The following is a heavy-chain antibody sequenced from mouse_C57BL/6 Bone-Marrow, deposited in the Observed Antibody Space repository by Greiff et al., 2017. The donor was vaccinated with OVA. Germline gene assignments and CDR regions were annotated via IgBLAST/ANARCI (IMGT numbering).Heavy chain of an antibody. V-gene: IGHV5-17*01. CDR3: ARYYYGSSYAMDY. CDR2: ISSGSSTI. D-gene: IGHD1-1*01. J-gene: IGHJ4*01. Sequence: EVMLVESGGGLVKPGGSLKPSCAASGFTFSDYGMHWVRQAPEKGLEWVAYISSGSSTIYYADTVKGRFTISRDNAKNTLFLQMTSLRSEDTAMYYCARYYYGSSYAMDYWGQGTSVTVSS. CDR1: GFTFSDYG.